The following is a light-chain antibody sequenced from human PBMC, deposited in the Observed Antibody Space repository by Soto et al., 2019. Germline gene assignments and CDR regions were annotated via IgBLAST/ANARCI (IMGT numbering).Light chain of an antibody. J-gene: IGLJ3*02. CDR2: EVI. V-gene: IGLV2-14*01. CDR3: CSYTTTYTLV. CDR1: SSDVGGYNS. Sequence: QSALTQPPSASGSPGRSVTISCTGTSSDVGGYNSVSWYQHHPGKAPKLLIFEVIDRPSGVSDRFSGSKSGNTASLTISSLQFEDEADYYCCSYTTTYTLVFGGGTKLTVL.